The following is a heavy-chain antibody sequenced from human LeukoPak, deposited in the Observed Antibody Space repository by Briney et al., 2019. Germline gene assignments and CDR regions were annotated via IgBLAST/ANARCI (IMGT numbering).Heavy chain of an antibody. V-gene: IGHV4-34*01. Sequence: PSETLTLTCAVYGGSFSGYYWRWIRQPPGKGLEWIGEINHSGSTNYNPSLKSRVTISVDTSKNQFSLKLRSVTAADTAVYYCARRRYCSSTSCYNLDYWGQGTLVTVSS. CDR1: GGSFSGYY. J-gene: IGHJ4*02. CDR3: ARRRYCSSTSCYNLDY. D-gene: IGHD2-2*02. CDR2: INHSGST.